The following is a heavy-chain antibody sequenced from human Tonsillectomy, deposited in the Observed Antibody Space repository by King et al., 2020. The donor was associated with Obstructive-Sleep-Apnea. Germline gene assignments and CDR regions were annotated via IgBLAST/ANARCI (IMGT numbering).Heavy chain of an antibody. D-gene: IGHD6-19*01. CDR1: GYSFSNYW. CDR3: ARRGDSSGCWDY. J-gene: IGHJ4*02. CDR2: IYPGDSDT. Sequence: VQLVQSGAEVKKPGESLKISCKGSGYSFSNYWIDWVRQVPGKGLEWMGIIYPGDSDTRYSPSFQGQVTISADKSVSTAYLQWSSLKASDTAIYYCARRGDSSGCWDYWGQGTLVTVSS. V-gene: IGHV5-51*01.